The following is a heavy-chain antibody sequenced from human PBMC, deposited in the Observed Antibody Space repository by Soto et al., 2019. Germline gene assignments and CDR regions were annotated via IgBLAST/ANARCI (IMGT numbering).Heavy chain of an antibody. J-gene: IGHJ6*02. CDR1: GFTLSMYS. Sequence: DVQLEESGGGLVQPGESLRLSCEVSGFTLSMYSMSWVHQAPGKGLEWVAKIPQEGSDGHYVASVKCRITISRDNAKNSVYLQMNSLRPDDTAVYYCARDQLILRAHDSFYGADVLGQGAQVTFSS. CDR2: IPQEGSDG. CDR3: ARDQLILRAHDSFYGADV. D-gene: IGHD2-21*02. V-gene: IGHV3-7*03.